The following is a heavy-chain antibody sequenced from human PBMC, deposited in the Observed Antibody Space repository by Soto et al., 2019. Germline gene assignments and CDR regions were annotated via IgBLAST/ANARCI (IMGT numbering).Heavy chain of an antibody. J-gene: IGHJ5*02. D-gene: IGHD5-12*01. CDR3: SGYERENWFDP. CDR1: GFTVSSNY. Sequence: GGSLRLSCAASGFTVSSNYMSWVRQAPGKGLEWVSVIYSGGSTYYADSVKGRFTISRDNSKNTLYLQMNSLRAEDTAVYYCSGYERENWFDPWGQGTLVTVSS. CDR2: IYSGGST. V-gene: IGHV3-53*01.